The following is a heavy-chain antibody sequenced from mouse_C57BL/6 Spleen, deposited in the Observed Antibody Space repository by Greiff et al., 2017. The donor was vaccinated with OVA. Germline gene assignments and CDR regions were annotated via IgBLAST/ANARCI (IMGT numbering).Heavy chain of an antibody. J-gene: IGHJ3*01. CDR2: ISSGSSTI. Sequence: EVMLVESGGGLVKPGGSLKLSCAASGFTFSDYGMHWVRQAPEKGLEWVAYISSGSSTIYYADKVKGRFTISRDNAKNTLFLQMTSLRSEDTAMYYCASSAQATTSWYAYWGQGTLVTVSA. V-gene: IGHV5-17*01. CDR3: ASSAQATTSWYAY. D-gene: IGHD3-2*02. CDR1: GFTFSDYG.